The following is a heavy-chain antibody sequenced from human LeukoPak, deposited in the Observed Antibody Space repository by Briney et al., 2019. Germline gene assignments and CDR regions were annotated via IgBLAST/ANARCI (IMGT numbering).Heavy chain of an antibody. J-gene: IGHJ3*02. V-gene: IGHV4-59*08. CDR2: IYYSGST. Sequence: SETLSLTCTVSGGSISSYYWSWIRQPPGKGLEWIGYIYYSGSTNYNPSLKSRVTISVDTSKNQFSLKLSSVTAADTAVYYCARPRGGDPDAFDIWGQGTMVTVSS. CDR1: GGSISSYY. D-gene: IGHD2-21*02. CDR3: ARPRGGDPDAFDI.